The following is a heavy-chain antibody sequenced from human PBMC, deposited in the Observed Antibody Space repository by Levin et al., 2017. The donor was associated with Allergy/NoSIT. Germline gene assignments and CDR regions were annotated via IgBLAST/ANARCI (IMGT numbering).Heavy chain of an antibody. CDR2: IQSKSAGGTT. Sequence: GESLKISCAASGFSFSNTWMSWVRQAPGKGLEWVGRIQSKSAGGTTDYAAPVKGRFTISRDDSKNTLYLQMNNLNTEDTAVYYCTTYSSSCPARYWGQGTLVTVSS. CDR1: GFSFSNTW. V-gene: IGHV3-15*01. CDR3: TTYSSSCPARY. J-gene: IGHJ4*02. D-gene: IGHD6-13*01.